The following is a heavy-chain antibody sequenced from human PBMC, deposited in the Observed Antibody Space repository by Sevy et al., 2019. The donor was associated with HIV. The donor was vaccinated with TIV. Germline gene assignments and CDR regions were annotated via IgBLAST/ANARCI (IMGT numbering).Heavy chain of an antibody. CDR3: ARVFSSYYFDY. J-gene: IGHJ4*02. V-gene: IGHV3-30*06. CDR1: RFTFGSYG. Sequence: GGSLRLSCAASRFTFGSYGMHWVRQAPGKGLEWVAYISYDRSDKNYADSVKGRFTISRDNSKNTVFLQLNSLRPEDTAVYYCARVFSSYYFDYWGQGTLVTVSS. CDR2: ISYDRSDK.